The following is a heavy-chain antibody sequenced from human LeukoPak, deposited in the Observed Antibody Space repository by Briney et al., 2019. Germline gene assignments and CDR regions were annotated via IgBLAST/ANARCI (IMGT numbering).Heavy chain of an antibody. CDR1: GGSISSGGNY. CDR2: IYNRGIT. CDR3: ASQRGLDATLFDY. D-gene: IGHD1-1*01. J-gene: IGHJ4*02. V-gene: IGHV4-31*03. Sequence: PSETLSLTCTVSGGSISSGGNYWTWIRQRPGKGLDWIGYIYNRGITYYNPSLKSRVTMSVASSKNEFSLKLTSVTAADTAVYYCASQRGLDATLFDYWGQGTLVTVSS.